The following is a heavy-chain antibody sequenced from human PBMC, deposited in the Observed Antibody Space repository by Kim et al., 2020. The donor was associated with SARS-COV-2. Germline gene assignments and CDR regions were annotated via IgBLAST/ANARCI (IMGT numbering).Heavy chain of an antibody. Sequence: GGSLRLSCAASGFTFSSYAMHWVRQAPGKGLEWVAVISYDGSNKYYADSVKGRFTISRDNSKNTLYLQMNSLRAEDTAVYYCARDRPYFRLGYCSGGSCYSGGIFDFWGQGTLVTVSS. CDR1: GFTFSSYA. CDR2: ISYDGSNK. CDR3: ARDRPYFRLGYCSGGSCYSGGIFDF. J-gene: IGHJ4*02. V-gene: IGHV3-30-3*01. D-gene: IGHD2-15*01.